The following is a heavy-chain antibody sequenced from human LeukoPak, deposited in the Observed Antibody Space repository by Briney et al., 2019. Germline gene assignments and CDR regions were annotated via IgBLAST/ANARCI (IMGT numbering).Heavy chain of an antibody. J-gene: IGHJ4*02. D-gene: IGHD6-25*01. Sequence: SEALSLTCTVSGGSISGSSYQWGWIRQPPGNGLEWIGSIYHSGSTYCNPSLNSRVTISVDTSKNQFSLKLNSVTAADTAVYYCARAEAATYETYFDYWGQGTLVTVSS. CDR1: GGSISGSSYQ. V-gene: IGHV4-39*07. CDR2: IYHSGST. CDR3: ARAEAATYETYFDY.